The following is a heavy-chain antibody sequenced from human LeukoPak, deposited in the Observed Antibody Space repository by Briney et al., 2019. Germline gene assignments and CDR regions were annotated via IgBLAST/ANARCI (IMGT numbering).Heavy chain of an antibody. D-gene: IGHD3-10*01. J-gene: IGHJ4*02. CDR2: INPNSGGT. V-gene: IGHV1-2*02. CDR1: GYTFTGYY. Sequence: ASVKVSCKASGYTFTGYYMHWVRQAPGQGLEWMGWINPNSGGTNYAQKFQGRVTMTRDTSISTAYMELSRLRSDDTAVYYCAKDHTAWFGELSDFDYWGQGTLVTVSS. CDR3: AKDHTAWFGELSDFDY.